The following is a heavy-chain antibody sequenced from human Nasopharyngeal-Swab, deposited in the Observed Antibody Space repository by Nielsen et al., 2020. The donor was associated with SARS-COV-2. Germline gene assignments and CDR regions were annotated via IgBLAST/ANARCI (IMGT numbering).Heavy chain of an antibody. CDR3: AYDSGTTLSYYYGMDV. V-gene: IGHV1-69*13. D-gene: IGHD3-10*01. CDR1: GGNFISHA. CDR2: IVPIFGTT. J-gene: IGHJ6*02. Sequence: SVQVSCKASGGNFISHAISWVRQAPGQGLEWVGGIVPIFGTTDYAQHFQGRVTITADESTRTVYMELSSLRSDDTAVYYWAYDSGTTLSYYYGMDVWGQGTAVTVSS.